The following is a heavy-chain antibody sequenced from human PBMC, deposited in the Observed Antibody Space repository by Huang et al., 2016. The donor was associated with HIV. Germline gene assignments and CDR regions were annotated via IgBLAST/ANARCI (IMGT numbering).Heavy chain of an antibody. D-gene: IGHD6-13*01. CDR1: GFNFSTYV. CDR3: VRDSDNSWYRDAFDI. Sequence: QVQVVESGGGVVQPGRSLRLSCAASGFNFSTYVMHWVRQAPGKGRRWVALISSDGDNKYYADTVKCRFTVSRDNSKNTLNLQMNSLTNEDTAVYYCVRDSDNSWYRDAFDIWGQGTMVTVS. J-gene: IGHJ3*02. V-gene: IGHV3-30-3*01. CDR2: ISSDGDNK.